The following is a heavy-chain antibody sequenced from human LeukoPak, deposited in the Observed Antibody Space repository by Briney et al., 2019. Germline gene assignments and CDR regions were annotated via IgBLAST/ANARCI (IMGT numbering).Heavy chain of an antibody. CDR3: ARDMSPPGVLVSADYGLDV. V-gene: IGHV1-69*04. Sequence: AVKVSCKESGGSFDRHGIRRVRQAPGQRLEWLARIIPLVEEVKYSLKFQDRITVSADRFTSVAYMELSRLRPEDTAVYFCARDMSPPGVLVSADYGLDVWGQGTTVTVSS. CDR1: GGSFDRHG. J-gene: IGHJ6*02. D-gene: IGHD2-21*02. CDR2: IIPLVEEV.